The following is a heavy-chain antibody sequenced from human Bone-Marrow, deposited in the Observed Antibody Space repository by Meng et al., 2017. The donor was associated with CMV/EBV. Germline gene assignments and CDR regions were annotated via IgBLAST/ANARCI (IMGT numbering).Heavy chain of an antibody. CDR1: GYTFTSYY. CDR2: INPSGGST. D-gene: IGHD6-13*01. J-gene: IGHJ5*02. V-gene: IGHV1-46*01. Sequence: ASVKVSCKASGYTFTSYYMHWVRQAPGQGLEWMGIINPSGGSTSYAQKFQGRVTMTRDTSTSTVYMELSSLRSEDTAVYYCARNYQKGLAAAGSCWFDPWGQGTLVTVSS. CDR3: ARNYQKGLAAAGSCWFDP.